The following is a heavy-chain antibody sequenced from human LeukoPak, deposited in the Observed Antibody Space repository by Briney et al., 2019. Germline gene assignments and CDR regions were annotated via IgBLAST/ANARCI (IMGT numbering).Heavy chain of an antibody. D-gene: IGHD3-3*01. CDR2: IYYSGST. Sequence: SETLSLTCAVSGYSISSSNWWGWIRQPPGQGLEWIGYIYYSGSTYYNQSLKSRVTMSVDTSKNQFSLKLSSVTAVDTAVYYCARRLGDGYYFDYWGQGTLVTVSS. J-gene: IGHJ4*02. CDR1: GYSISSSNW. V-gene: IGHV4-28*01. CDR3: ARRLGDGYYFDY.